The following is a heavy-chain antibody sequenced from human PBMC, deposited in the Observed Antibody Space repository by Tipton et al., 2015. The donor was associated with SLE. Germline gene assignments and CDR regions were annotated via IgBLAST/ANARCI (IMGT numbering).Heavy chain of an antibody. J-gene: IGHJ4*02. V-gene: IGHV4-59*01. CDR1: GGSMSSYC. CDR2: IYDRGTT. CDR3: AGALASFDY. Sequence: TLSLTCTVSGGSMSSYCWSWIRQSPRRGLEWIGYIYDRGTTNYNPSLMNRVTISLDTSESQFSLKLTSVTAADTAVYYCAGALASFDYWGQGTLVTVSS. D-gene: IGHD1-1*01.